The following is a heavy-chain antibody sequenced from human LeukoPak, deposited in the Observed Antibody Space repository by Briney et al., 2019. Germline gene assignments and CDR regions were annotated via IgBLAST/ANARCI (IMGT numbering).Heavy chain of an antibody. CDR2: IIPIFGTA. D-gene: IGHD4-23*01. Sequence: SVKVSCKASGGTFSSYAISWVRQAPGQGLEWMGGIIPIFGTANYAQKFQGRVTITTDESTSTAYMELSSLRSEDMAVYYCARVRGTVANSGFKVYYFDYWGQGTLVTVSS. CDR3: ARVRGTVANSGFKVYYFDY. CDR1: GGTFSSYA. V-gene: IGHV1-69*05. J-gene: IGHJ4*02.